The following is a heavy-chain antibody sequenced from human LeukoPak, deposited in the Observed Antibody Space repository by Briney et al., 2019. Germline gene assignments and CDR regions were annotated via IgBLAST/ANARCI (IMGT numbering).Heavy chain of an antibody. D-gene: IGHD2-15*01. V-gene: IGHV1-18*04. CDR1: GYTFTSYG. CDR2: ISAYNGNT. Sequence: GASVKVSCKASGYTFTSYGISCVRQAPGQGLEWMGWISAYNGNTNYAQKLQGRVTMTTDTSTSTAYMELRSLRSDDTAVYYCARYCSGGSCYHNFDYWGQGILVTVSS. J-gene: IGHJ4*02. CDR3: ARYCSGGSCYHNFDY.